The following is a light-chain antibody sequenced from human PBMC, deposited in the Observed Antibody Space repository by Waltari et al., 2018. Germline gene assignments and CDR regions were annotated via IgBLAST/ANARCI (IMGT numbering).Light chain of an antibody. J-gene: IGKJ1*01. Sequence: DIVMTQSPASLAVSLGERVPINCKSSQSVLYSTNSQNYLAWSQQKPGQPPKLLIYWASARESGVPDRFSGSESGTDFTLTISSLQAEDVAVYYCQQYYDIPWTFGQGTKVEIK. V-gene: IGKV4-1*01. CDR1: QSVLYSTNSQNY. CDR2: WAS. CDR3: QQYYDIPWT.